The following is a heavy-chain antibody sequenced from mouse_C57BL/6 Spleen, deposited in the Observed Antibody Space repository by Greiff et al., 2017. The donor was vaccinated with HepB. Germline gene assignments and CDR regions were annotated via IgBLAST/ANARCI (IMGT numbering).Heavy chain of an antibody. Sequence: VQLQQSGPELVKPGVSVKISCKASGYTFTDYYMNWVKQSHGKSLEWIGDINPNNGGTSYNQKFKGKATLTVDKSSSTAYMELRSLTSEDSAVYYCARLIGVDYWGQGTSVTVSS. CDR2: INPNNGGT. CDR1: GYTFTDYY. V-gene: IGHV1-26*01. J-gene: IGHJ4*01. CDR3: ARLIGVDY.